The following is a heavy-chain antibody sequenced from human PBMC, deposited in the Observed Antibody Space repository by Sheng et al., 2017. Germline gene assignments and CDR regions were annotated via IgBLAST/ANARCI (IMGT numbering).Heavy chain of an antibody. Sequence: QVQLVQSGAEVKKPGSSVKVSCKASGGTFSSYTISWVRQAPGQGLEWMGRIIPILGIANYAQKFQGRVTITADKSTSTAYMELSSLRSEDTAVYYCAREFYDFWSGPGRPDYFDYWGQGTLVTVSS. V-gene: IGHV1-69*08. J-gene: IGHJ4*02. CDR3: AREFYDFWSGPGRPDYFDY. D-gene: IGHD3-3*01. CDR1: GGTFSSYT. CDR2: IIPILGIA.